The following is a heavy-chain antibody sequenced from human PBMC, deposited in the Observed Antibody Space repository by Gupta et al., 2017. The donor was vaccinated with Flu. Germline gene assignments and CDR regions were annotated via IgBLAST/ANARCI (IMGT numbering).Heavy chain of an antibody. J-gene: IGHJ4*02. CDR2: IGGGGDST. Sequence: TFSNYAMNWVRQAPGKGLEWVSTIGGGGDSTYYADSVMGRFTISRDNSKNTLYLQMNSLRGDDTAVYYCAKDRSGNPAIDYWGQGTLVTVSA. CDR3: AKDRSGNPAIDY. D-gene: IGHD6-13*01. CDR1: TFSNYA. V-gene: IGHV3-23*01.